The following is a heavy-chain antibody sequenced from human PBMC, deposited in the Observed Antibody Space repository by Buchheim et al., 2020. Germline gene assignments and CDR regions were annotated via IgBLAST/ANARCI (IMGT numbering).Heavy chain of an antibody. J-gene: IGHJ4*02. D-gene: IGHD6-13*01. CDR2: ISYDGSNK. Sequence: QVQLVESGGGVVQPGRSLRLSCAASGFTFSSYGMHWVRQAPGKGLEWVAVISYDGSNKYYADSVKGRFTISRDNSKNTLYLQMNSLRAEDTAVYHCAKDIYSSSWYFDYWGQGTL. CDR3: AKDIYSSSWYFDY. V-gene: IGHV3-30*18. CDR1: GFTFSSYG.